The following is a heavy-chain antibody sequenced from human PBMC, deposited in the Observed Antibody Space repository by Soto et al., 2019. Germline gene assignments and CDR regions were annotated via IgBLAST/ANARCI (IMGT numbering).Heavy chain of an antibody. J-gene: IGHJ6*01. CDR3: GRDFGSGQAHV. D-gene: IGHD1-26*01. V-gene: IGHV5-10-1*01. CDR1: DEIFNTYW. Sequence: PGESLKISCQTSDEIFNTYWITWVRQMPGRGLEWVGRIDPSDSYTTYNPSLKGHVILSVDKSMNTAYVQWTSLRASDTAMYFCGRDFGSGQAHVWGQGTMVTVYS. CDR2: IDPSDSYT.